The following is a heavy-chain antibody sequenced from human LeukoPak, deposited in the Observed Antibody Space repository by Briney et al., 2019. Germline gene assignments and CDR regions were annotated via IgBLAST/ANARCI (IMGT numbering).Heavy chain of an antibody. J-gene: IGHJ4*02. V-gene: IGHV3-74*01. CDR1: GFTFSSHW. D-gene: IGHD2-2*01. Sequence: GGSLRLSCAASGFTFSSHWMHWARQGPGKGLVWVSRINGDETSTAYADSVKGRFTISRDNAKNSLYPQMNSLRDEDTAVYYCARVWHCTSTSCYDYWGQGTLVTVSS. CDR2: INGDETST. CDR3: ARVWHCTSTSCYDY.